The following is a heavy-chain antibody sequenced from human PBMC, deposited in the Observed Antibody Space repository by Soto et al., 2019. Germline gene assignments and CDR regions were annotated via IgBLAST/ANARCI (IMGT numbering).Heavy chain of an antibody. D-gene: IGHD2-15*01. CDR3: VRHGGRLFDY. CDR2: VYHNGGP. J-gene: IGHJ4*02. CDR1: DGFISSGNY. Sequence: QVQLQESGPGLVKPSGTLSLTCAVSDGFISSGNYRSWVRQPPGKGLEWIGQVYHNGGPSYNPSLRSRVTMSIDKSKNQFSLNLSAVTAADTAVYFCVRHGGRLFDYWGPGHLVTVSS. V-gene: IGHV4-4*02.